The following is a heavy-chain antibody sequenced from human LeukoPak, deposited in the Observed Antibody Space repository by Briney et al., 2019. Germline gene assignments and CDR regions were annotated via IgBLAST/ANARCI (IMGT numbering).Heavy chain of an antibody. Sequence: GGSLRLSCAASGFTFSSYSMNWVRQAPGKGPEWVSSISSSSSYIYYADSVKGRFTISRDNAKNSLYLQMNSLRAEDTAVYYCAAAASGLRYFDWSDPLDYWGQGTLVTVSS. D-gene: IGHD3-9*01. CDR1: GFTFSSYS. CDR2: ISSSSSYI. J-gene: IGHJ4*02. CDR3: AAAASGLRYFDWSDPLDY. V-gene: IGHV3-21*01.